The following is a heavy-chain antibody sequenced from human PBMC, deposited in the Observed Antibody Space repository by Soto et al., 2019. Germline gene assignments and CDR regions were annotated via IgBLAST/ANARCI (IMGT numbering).Heavy chain of an antibody. V-gene: IGHV3-74*01. Sequence: GGSLRLSCAASGFTFSSYWMHWVRQAPGKGLVWVSRINSDGSSTSYADSVKGRFTISRDNAKNTLYLQMNSLRAEDTAVYYCAKGFIADGDYYDYWGQGTLVTVSS. D-gene: IGHD3-3*01. CDR3: AKGFIADGDYYDY. J-gene: IGHJ4*02. CDR1: GFTFSSYW. CDR2: INSDGSST.